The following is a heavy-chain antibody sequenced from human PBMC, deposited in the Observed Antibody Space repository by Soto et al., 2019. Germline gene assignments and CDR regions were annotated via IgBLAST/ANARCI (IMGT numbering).Heavy chain of an antibody. J-gene: IGHJ3*01. V-gene: IGHV2-5*02. Sequence: SGPTLVNPTQTLTLTCPFSGFSLSTSGVGVGWIRQPPGKALEWLALIYWDDDKRYSPSLDSRLTITKDTSKHQVVLTMTNMDPVDTATYYCAHRPPVAAAGRAFHVWGQGTTVTVSS. CDR2: IYWDDDK. D-gene: IGHD1-26*01. CDR3: AHRPPVAAAGRAFHV. CDR1: GFSLSTSGVG.